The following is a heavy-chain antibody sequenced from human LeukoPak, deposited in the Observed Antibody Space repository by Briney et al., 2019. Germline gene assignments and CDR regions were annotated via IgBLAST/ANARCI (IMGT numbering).Heavy chain of an antibody. D-gene: IGHD1-26*01. CDR3: ARVPWYLVGVDKPPYYFDY. Sequence: ASVKVSCKASGYTFTSYAMNWVRQAPGQGLEWMGWINTNTGNPTYAQGFTGRFVFSLDTSVSTAYLQISSLKAEDTAVYYCARVPWYLVGVDKPPYYFDYWGQGTLVTVSS. CDR1: GYTFTSYA. V-gene: IGHV7-4-1*02. CDR2: INTNTGNP. J-gene: IGHJ4*02.